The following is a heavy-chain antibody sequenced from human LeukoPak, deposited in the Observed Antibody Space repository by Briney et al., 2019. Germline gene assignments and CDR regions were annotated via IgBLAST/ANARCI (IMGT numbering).Heavy chain of an antibody. Sequence: PGGSLRLSCAASGFTFSSYAMSWVRQVPGKGLEWVSVISGSGDNTYYADSVKGRFTISRDNSKNTLYLQMNSLRAEDTAVYYCANIVVVTAVDYWGQGTLVTVSS. D-gene: IGHD2-21*02. CDR1: GFTFSSYA. J-gene: IGHJ4*02. CDR2: ISGSGDNT. CDR3: ANIVVVTAVDY. V-gene: IGHV3-23*01.